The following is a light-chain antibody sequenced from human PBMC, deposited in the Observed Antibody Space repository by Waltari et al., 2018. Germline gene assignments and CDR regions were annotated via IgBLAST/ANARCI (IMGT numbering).Light chain of an antibody. Sequence: QSALTQPRSISGSPGQSVTVSCTGNGSHVGGYDYGSCFQQHPGKAPKLMIYDVSQRPSGVPDRFSGSKSGNTASLTISGLQAEDESDYYCCSYAGSYTWLFGGGTKVTVL. J-gene: IGLJ3*02. CDR1: GSHVGGYDY. CDR3: CSYAGSYTWL. V-gene: IGLV2-11*02. CDR2: DVS.